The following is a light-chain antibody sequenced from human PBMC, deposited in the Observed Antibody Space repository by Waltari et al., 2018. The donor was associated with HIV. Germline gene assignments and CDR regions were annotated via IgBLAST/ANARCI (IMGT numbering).Light chain of an antibody. CDR3: QAWDSSSAVV. V-gene: IGLV3-1*01. CDR1: KLGDTD. CDR2: QNT. Sequence: SYELTQPPSVSVSPGQTASVTCSGAKLGDTDVYWYQQKPGQSPVLVIFQNTKRPSWIPERFSGSNSGDTATLTISGTQAVDEADYYCQAWDSSSAVVFGGGTKLTVL. J-gene: IGLJ2*01.